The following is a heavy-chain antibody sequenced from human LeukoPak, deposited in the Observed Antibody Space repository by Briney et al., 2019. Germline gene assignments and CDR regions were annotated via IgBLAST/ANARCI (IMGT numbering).Heavy chain of an antibody. V-gene: IGHV4-34*01. J-gene: IGHJ4*02. Sequence: AETLSLTCTLYSGSFSDYYWSWIRQPPGKGLEWIGEINHSGNTNFNPSLKSRVTISIDTSKNHFSLKLSSVTAADTAVYYCARDRDYGDYGDRCADYWGQGTLVTVSS. CDR2: INHSGNT. CDR1: SGSFSDYY. CDR3: ARDRDYGDYGDRCADY. D-gene: IGHD4-17*01.